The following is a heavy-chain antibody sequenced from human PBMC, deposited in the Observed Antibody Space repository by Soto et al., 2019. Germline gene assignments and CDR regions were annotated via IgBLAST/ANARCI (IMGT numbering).Heavy chain of an antibody. V-gene: IGHV3-23*01. CDR1: GFTFISYA. J-gene: IGHJ4*02. D-gene: IGHD6-19*01. Sequence: PGGSLRLSCAASGFTFISYAMSWVRQAPGKGLEWVSAISGSGGSTYYADSVKGRFTISRDNSKNTLYLQMNSLRAEDTAVYYCSKSSTASIAVAGTFDYWGQGTLVTVSS. CDR3: SKSSTASIAVAGTFDY. CDR2: ISGSGGST.